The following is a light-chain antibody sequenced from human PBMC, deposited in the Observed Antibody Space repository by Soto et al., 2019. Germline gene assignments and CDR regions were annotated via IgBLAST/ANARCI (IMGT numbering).Light chain of an antibody. CDR2: DNN. CDR1: SSNIGSDD. Sequence: QSVLTQPHSVSAAPGQKVTIPCSRGSSNIGSDDVCWYQHVPGTAPKVLIYDNNKRTSGNPDRFSVSKSGTSATLGISGLQTGDEADYYCGTWHSDSYVFGSGTKVTVL. V-gene: IGLV1-51*01. CDR3: GTWHSDSYV. J-gene: IGLJ1*01.